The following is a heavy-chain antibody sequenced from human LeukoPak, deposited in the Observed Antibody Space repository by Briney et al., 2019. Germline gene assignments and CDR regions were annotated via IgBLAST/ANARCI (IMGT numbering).Heavy chain of an antibody. CDR3: ARRIPGLGGDYSYYMDV. D-gene: IGHD2-15*01. CDR1: GFIFSHYG. J-gene: IGHJ6*03. CDR2: ITSRSTT. Sequence: QPGGSLRLSCAASGFIFSHYGMNWVRQAPGKGLEWVSGITSRSTTYYADSVKGRFTISRDNSKNTMYLQMGSLGPEDRAVYYCARRIPGLGGDYSYYMDVWGKGTTVTVSS. V-gene: IGHV3-66*02.